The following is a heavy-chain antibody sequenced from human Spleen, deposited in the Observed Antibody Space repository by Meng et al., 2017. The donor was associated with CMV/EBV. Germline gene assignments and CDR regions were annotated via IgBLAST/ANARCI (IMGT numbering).Heavy chain of an antibody. D-gene: IGHD2-2*01. J-gene: IGHJ5*02. CDR1: GYTFTGYY. V-gene: IGHV1-2*02. Sequence: ASVKVSCKASGYTFTGYYMHWVRQAPGQGLEWMGWINPNSGGTNYAQKFQGRVTMTRDTSISTAYMELSRLRSDDTAVYYCARPMGYCSSTSCYSGWFDPWGQGTLVTVS. CDR2: INPNSGGT. CDR3: ARPMGYCSSTSCYSGWFDP.